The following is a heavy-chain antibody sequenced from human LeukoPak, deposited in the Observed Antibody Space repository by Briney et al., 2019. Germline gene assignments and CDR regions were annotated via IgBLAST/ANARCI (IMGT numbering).Heavy chain of an antibody. V-gene: IGHV1-2*02. D-gene: IGHD3-22*01. CDR2: INPNSGGT. CDR1: GYTFTGYY. CDR3: ARDYYDSSGGFDP. Sequence: ASVKVSCKASGYTFTGYYMHWVRQAPGQGLEWMGWINPNSGGTNYAQRSQGRVTMTRDTSISTAYMELSRLRSDDTAVYCCARDYYDSSGGFDPWGQGTLVTVSS. J-gene: IGHJ5*02.